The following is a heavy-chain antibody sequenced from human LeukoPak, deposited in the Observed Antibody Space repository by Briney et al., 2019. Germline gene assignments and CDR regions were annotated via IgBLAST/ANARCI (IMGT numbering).Heavy chain of an antibody. D-gene: IGHD3-9*01. V-gene: IGHV3-7*03. Sequence: GGSLRLSCTASGFTFSGYSMNWVRQAPGKGLEWVANIKQAGSEKYYVDSVKGRFTIPRDNAKNSLYLQMSSLRAEDTAVYYCARVRGILTGYYYFDYWGQGTLVTVSS. CDR2: IKQAGSEK. CDR1: GFTFSGYS. CDR3: ARVRGILTGYYYFDY. J-gene: IGHJ4*02.